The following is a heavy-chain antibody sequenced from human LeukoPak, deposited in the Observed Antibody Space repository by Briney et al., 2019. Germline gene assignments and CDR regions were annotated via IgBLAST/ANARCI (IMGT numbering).Heavy chain of an antibody. V-gene: IGHV5-51*01. CDR2: IYPDDSDT. J-gene: IGHJ4*02. Sequence: GESLKISCKGSGYSFTSYWIGWVRQMPGKGLEWMGIIYPDDSDTRCSPSFEGQVIISADTSISTTYMQWSSLKASDSATYYCAREGNDYWGQGTLVTVSS. CDR1: GYSFTSYW. CDR3: AREGNDY.